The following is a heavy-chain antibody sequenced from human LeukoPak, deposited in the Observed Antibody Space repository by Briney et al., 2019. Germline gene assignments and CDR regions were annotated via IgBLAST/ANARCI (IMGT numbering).Heavy chain of an antibody. V-gene: IGHV4-59*01. D-gene: IGHD1-7*01. CDR2: IYYSGST. J-gene: IGHJ4*02. CDR1: GGSIRNYY. Sequence: SETLSLTCTVSGGSIRNYYWSWIRQPPGKGLEWIGYIYYSGSTNYNPSLKSRVTISVDTSKNQFSLKLSSVTAADTAVYYCARAYWNYRGPFDYWGQGTLVTVSS. CDR3: ARAYWNYRGPFDY.